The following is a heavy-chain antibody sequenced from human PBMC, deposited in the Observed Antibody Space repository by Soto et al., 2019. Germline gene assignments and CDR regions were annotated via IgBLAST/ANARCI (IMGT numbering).Heavy chain of an antibody. CDR3: TTDSADIVVVPATFGMDV. CDR2: IKSITDGGTT. V-gene: IGHV3-15*01. D-gene: IGHD2-2*01. CDR1: GITFINAW. Sequence: GGSLRLSCAASGITFINAWMTWVRQAPGKGLEWVGRIKSITDGGTTDYAAPVKGRFTTSRDDSKDTLYLQMNNLRTEDTAVYHCTTDSADIVVVPATFGMDVWGQGTTVTVSS. J-gene: IGHJ6*02.